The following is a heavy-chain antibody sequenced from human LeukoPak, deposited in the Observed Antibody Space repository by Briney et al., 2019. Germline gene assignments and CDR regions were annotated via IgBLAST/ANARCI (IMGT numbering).Heavy chain of an antibody. CDR2: IYYSGST. V-gene: IGHV4-59*01. D-gene: IGHD6-13*01. CDR1: GGSISSYY. Sequence: SETLSLTCTVSGGSISSYYWSWIRQPPGKGLEWIGYIYYSGSTNYNPSLKSRVTISVDTSKNQFSLKLSSVTAADTAVYYCARGPSSWLSYFDYWGRGTLVTVSS. CDR3: ARGPSSWLSYFDY. J-gene: IGHJ4*02.